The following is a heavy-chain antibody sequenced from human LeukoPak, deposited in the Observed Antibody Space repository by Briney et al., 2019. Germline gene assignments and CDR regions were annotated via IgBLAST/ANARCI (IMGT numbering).Heavy chain of an antibody. CDR1: GFTFSGSA. Sequence: GGSLRLSCAASGFTFSGSAMPWVRQASGKGLEWVGRIRSKANSYATAYAASVKGRFTISRDDSKNTAYLQMNSLKTEDTAVYYCTTDILTGYGMDVWGQGTTVTVSS. J-gene: IGHJ6*02. CDR3: TTDILTGYGMDV. V-gene: IGHV3-73*01. CDR2: IRSKANSYAT. D-gene: IGHD3-9*01.